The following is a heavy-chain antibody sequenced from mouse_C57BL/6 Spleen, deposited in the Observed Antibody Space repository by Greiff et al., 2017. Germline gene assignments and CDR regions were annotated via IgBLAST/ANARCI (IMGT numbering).Heavy chain of an antibody. D-gene: IGHD2-2*01. CDR2: ISSGSSTI. CDR1: GFTFSDYG. CDR3: ARQEIYYGYDEESYYFDY. Sequence: EVHLVESGGGLVKPGGSLKLSCAASGFTFSDYGMHWVRQAPEKGLEWVAYISSGSSTIYYADTVKGRFTISRDNAKNTLFLQMTSLRSEDTAMYYCARQEIYYGYDEESYYFDYWGQGTTLTVSS. J-gene: IGHJ2*01. V-gene: IGHV5-17*01.